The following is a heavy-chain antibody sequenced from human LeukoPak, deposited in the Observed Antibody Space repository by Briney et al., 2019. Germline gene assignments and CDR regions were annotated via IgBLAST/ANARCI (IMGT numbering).Heavy chain of an antibody. CDR1: GYTFTSYG. D-gene: IGHD4-17*01. Sequence: ASVKVSCKASGYTFTSYGISWVRQAPGQGLEWMGGIIPIFGTANYAQKFQGRVTITADKSTSTAYKELSSLRSEDTAVYYCARDTTDYGDYWYFQHWGQGTLVTVSS. V-gene: IGHV1-69*06. CDR3: ARDTTDYGDYWYFQH. CDR2: IIPIFGTA. J-gene: IGHJ1*01.